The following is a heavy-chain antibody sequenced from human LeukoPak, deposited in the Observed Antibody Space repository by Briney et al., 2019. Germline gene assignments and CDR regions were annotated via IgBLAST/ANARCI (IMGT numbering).Heavy chain of an antibody. Sequence: GASVKVSCKASGYTFTGYYMHWVRQAPGQGLEWMGWTNPNSGGTNYAQKFQGRVTMTRDTSISTAYMELSRLRSDDTAVYYCAVEFGEDSSSWYYFDYWGQGTLVTVSS. CDR1: GYTFTGYY. V-gene: IGHV1-2*02. CDR3: AVEFGEDSSSWYYFDY. D-gene: IGHD6-13*01. CDR2: TNPNSGGT. J-gene: IGHJ4*02.